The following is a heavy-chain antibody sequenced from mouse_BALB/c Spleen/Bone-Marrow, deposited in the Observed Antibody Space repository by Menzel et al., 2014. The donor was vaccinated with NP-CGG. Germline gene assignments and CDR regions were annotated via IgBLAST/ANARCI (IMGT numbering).Heavy chain of an antibody. CDR1: GYAFTNYL. CDR2: INPGSGGT. Sequence: QVQLQQSGAELVRPGTSVKVSCKASGYAFTNYLIEWVKRRPGQGLEWIGVINPGSGGTNYNEKFKGKATLTADKSSSTAYMQLSSLTSDDSAAYFCARGDYRYDGFAYWGQGTLVTVSA. D-gene: IGHD2-14*01. CDR3: ARGDYRYDGFAY. J-gene: IGHJ3*01. V-gene: IGHV1-54*01.